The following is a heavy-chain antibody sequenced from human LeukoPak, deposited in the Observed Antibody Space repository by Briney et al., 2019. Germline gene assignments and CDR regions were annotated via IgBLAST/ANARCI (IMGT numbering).Heavy chain of an antibody. V-gene: IGHV3-48*03. CDR1: GLTFSSYE. CDR3: ARDYYDSSGSSWFDP. Sequence: PGGSLRLSCAASGLTFSSYEMDWVRQAPGKGLEWVSYISSSGSTIYYADSVKGRFTISRDNAKNSLYLQMNSLRAKDTALYYCARDYYDSSGSSWFDPWGQGTLVTVSS. D-gene: IGHD3-22*01. J-gene: IGHJ5*02. CDR2: ISSSGSTI.